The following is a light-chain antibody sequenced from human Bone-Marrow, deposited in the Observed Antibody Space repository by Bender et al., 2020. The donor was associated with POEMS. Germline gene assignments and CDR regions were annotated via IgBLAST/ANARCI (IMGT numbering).Light chain of an antibody. CDR2: RND. CDR3: CSYADNHIWV. CDR1: DSNIGISY. J-gene: IGLJ3*02. Sequence: QSVLTQPPSVSGTPGQRVTISCSGSDSNIGISYVYWYQQLPGTAPKLLIYRNDQRPSGVPDRFSGSKSGTSASLAISGLRSEDEGDYYCCSYADNHIWVFGGGTRLTVL. V-gene: IGLV1-47*01.